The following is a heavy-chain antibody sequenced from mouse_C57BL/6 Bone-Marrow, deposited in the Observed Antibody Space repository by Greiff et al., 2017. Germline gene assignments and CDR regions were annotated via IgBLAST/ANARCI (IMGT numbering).Heavy chain of an antibody. CDR2: INPSNGGT. CDR3: ASENDGYYVTFLFAY. D-gene: IGHD2-3*01. Sequence: QVQLHQPGTELVKPGASVKLSCKASGYTFTSYWMHWVKQRPGQGLEWIGNINPSNGGTNYNEKFKSKATLTVDKSSSTAYMQLSSLTSEDSAVYYCASENDGYYVTFLFAYWGQGTLVTVSA. V-gene: IGHV1-53*01. CDR1: GYTFTSYW. J-gene: IGHJ3*01.